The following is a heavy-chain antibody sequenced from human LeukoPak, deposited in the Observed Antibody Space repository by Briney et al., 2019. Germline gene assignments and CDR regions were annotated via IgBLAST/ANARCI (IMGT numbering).Heavy chain of an antibody. Sequence: GGSLRLSCAASGFSFSSYAMHWLRQPPGKGLEWVAVISFDGSQKYYADSVKGRLTSSRDNSKNTLYLQMNSLRTEDTAVYYCARARYGTYWGELAYWGQGTLVTVSS. CDR1: GFSFSSYA. V-gene: IGHV3-30*04. D-gene: IGHD7-27*01. J-gene: IGHJ4*02. CDR3: ARARYGTYWGELAY. CDR2: ISFDGSQK.